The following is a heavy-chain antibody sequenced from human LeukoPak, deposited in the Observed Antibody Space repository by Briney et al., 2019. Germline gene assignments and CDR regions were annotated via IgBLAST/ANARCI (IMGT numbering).Heavy chain of an antibody. D-gene: IGHD2-21*01. CDR1: GFTFSDHY. CDR3: ALVVVFPDAFDI. V-gene: IGHV3-72*01. J-gene: IGHJ3*02. Sequence: GSLRLSCAASGFTFSDHYMDWVRQAPGKGLEWVGRTRNKANSYTTEYAASVKGRFTISRDDSKNSLYLQMNSLKTEDTAVYYCALVVVFPDAFDIWGQGTMVTVSS. CDR2: TRNKANSYTT.